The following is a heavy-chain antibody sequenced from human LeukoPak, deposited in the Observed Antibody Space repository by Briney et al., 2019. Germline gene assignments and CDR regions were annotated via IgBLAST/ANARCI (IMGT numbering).Heavy chain of an antibody. CDR1: GGSVSSGSYY. Sequence: SETLSLTCTVSGGSVSSGSYYWSWIRQPPGKGLEWIGYIYYSGSTNYNPSLKSRVTISVDTSKNQFSLKLSSVTAADTAVYYCARGGTGYDAFDIWGQGTMVTVSS. D-gene: IGHD2-8*02. CDR3: ARGGTGYDAFDI. J-gene: IGHJ3*02. V-gene: IGHV4-61*01. CDR2: IYYSGST.